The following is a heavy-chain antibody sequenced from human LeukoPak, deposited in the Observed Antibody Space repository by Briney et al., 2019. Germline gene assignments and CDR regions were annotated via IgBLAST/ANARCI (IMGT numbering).Heavy chain of an antibody. CDR2: ISSSSAI. Sequence: PGGSLRLSCAASGFTFSTYSMNWVRQAPGKGLEWVSYISSSSAIYYADSVKGRFTVSRDNAKNSLYLQMNSLRDEDTGVYYCARGRDYWGQGTLVTVSS. V-gene: IGHV3-48*02. CDR3: ARGRDY. CDR1: GFTFSTYS. J-gene: IGHJ4*02.